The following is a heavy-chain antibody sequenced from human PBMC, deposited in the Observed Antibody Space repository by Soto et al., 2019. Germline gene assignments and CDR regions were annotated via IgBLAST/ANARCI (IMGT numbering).Heavy chain of an antibody. CDR1: GFTFSSYG. Sequence: QVQLVESGGGVVQPGRSLRLSCAASGFTFSSYGMHWVRQAPGKGLEWVAVISYDGSNKYYADSVKGRFTISRDNSKNTLYLQMNSLRAEDTAVYYCAKDITMVRGVITVGYGMDVWGQGTTVTVSS. D-gene: IGHD3-10*01. J-gene: IGHJ6*02. V-gene: IGHV3-30*18. CDR3: AKDITMVRGVITVGYGMDV. CDR2: ISYDGSNK.